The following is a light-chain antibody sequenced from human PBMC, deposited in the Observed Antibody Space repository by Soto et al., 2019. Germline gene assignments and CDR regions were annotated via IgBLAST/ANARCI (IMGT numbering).Light chain of an antibody. V-gene: IGLV1-40*01. CDR1: SSNIGAGYD. Sequence: QSVLTQPPSVSGAPGQRVTISCTGSSSNIGAGYDVHWYQQLPGTAPKLLIYGNSNRPSGVPDRFSGSKSGNTASLTISGLQAEDEADYYCSSYTSSSIDYVFGTGTKVTVL. CDR2: GNS. J-gene: IGLJ1*01. CDR3: SSYTSSSIDYV.